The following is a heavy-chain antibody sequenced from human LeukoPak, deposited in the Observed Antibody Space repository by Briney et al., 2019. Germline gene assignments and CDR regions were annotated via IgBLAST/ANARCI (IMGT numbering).Heavy chain of an antibody. V-gene: IGHV4-39*07. CDR3: AKGAGGFSYYNWFDP. CDR2: IYYSGTT. CDR1: GGSISSSPYY. Sequence: SETLSLTCTVSGGSISSSPYYWGWIRQPLGKGLEWIGSIYYSGTTHYNPSLESRVTISVDTSKNQFSLKLASVTAADTAIYYCAKGAGGFSYYNWFDPWGQGTLATVSS. J-gene: IGHJ5*02. D-gene: IGHD5-18*01.